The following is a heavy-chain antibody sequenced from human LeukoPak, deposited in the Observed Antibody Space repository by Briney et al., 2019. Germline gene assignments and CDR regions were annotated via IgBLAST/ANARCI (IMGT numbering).Heavy chain of an antibody. Sequence: SETLSLTCTVSGGSISSSIYYWGWIRQPPGKGLEWIGSIFHNGNTYYNSSLKSRLTVSVDTSKNQISLELSSVTAADTAVYYCAKEVVGPWGQGTLVTVSS. CDR1: GGSISSSIYY. CDR3: AKEVVGP. V-gene: IGHV4-39*07. CDR2: IFHNGNT. D-gene: IGHD1-26*01. J-gene: IGHJ5*02.